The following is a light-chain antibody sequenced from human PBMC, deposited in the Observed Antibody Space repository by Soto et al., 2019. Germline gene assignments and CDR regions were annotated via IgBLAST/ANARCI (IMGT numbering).Light chain of an antibody. CDR3: QQYHNLPLT. J-gene: IGKJ4*01. CDR1: QSVNSY. V-gene: IGKV3-20*01. Sequence: EIVLPQSPGTLSLSPGERATLSCRASQSVNSYLAWYQQKPGQAPRLLIYGASSRATGIPDRFSGSGSGTDFTLTISRLEPEEFAVYYCQQYHNLPLTFGGGTKVDNK. CDR2: GAS.